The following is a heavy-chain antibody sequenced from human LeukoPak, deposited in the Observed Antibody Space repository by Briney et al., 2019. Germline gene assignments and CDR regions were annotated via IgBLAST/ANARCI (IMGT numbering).Heavy chain of an antibody. Sequence: SETLSLTCTVSGYSISSGYYWGWIRQPPGQGLEWIGSIYHSGSTYYNPSLKSRVTISVDTSKNQFSLKLSSVTAADTAVYYCARAHSYGFVAYDAFDIWGQGTMVTVSS. D-gene: IGHD5-18*01. V-gene: IGHV4-38-2*02. CDR2: IYHSGST. CDR3: ARAHSYGFVAYDAFDI. CDR1: GYSISSGYY. J-gene: IGHJ3*02.